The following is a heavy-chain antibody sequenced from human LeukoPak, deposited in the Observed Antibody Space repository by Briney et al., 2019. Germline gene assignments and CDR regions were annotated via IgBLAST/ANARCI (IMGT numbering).Heavy chain of an antibody. Sequence: PSETLSLTCGVSGGSFSGYYWNWIRQSPGKGLEGIGEINHSGSSSYNPSLKSRVIISVDTSKRHFSLRLNSVTAADTAVYYCARRSSTQDFWGQGTLVTVSS. CDR2: INHSGSS. V-gene: IGHV4-34*01. D-gene: IGHD2-2*01. J-gene: IGHJ4*02. CDR1: GGSFSGYY. CDR3: ARRSSTQDF.